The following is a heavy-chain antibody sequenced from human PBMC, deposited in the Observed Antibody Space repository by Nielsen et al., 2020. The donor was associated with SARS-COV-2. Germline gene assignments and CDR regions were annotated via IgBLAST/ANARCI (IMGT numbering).Heavy chain of an antibody. Sequence: GESLKISCAASGFTFSSYAMSWVRQAPGKGLEWVSAISGSGGSTYYADSVKGRFTISRDNSKNTLYLQMNSLRAEDTAVYYCAKGPAAGGLDYWGQGTLVTVSS. D-gene: IGHD2-2*01. CDR1: GFTFSSYA. CDR2: ISGSGGST. V-gene: IGHV3-23*01. CDR3: AKGPAAGGLDY. J-gene: IGHJ4*02.